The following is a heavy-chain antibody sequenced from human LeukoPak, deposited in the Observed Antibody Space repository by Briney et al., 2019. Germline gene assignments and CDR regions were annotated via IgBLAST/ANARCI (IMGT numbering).Heavy chain of an antibody. J-gene: IGHJ4*02. CDR1: GGSISSGGYS. CDR2: IYHSGST. D-gene: IGHD3-10*01. V-gene: IGHV4-30-2*01. CDR3: AREDSGSGSYFDY. Sequence: PSETLSLTCAVSGGSISSGGYSWSWIRQPPGKGLEWIGYIYHSGSTYYNPSLKSRVTISVDRSKNQFSLKLSSVTAADTAVYYCAREDSGSGSYFDYWGQGTLVTVSS.